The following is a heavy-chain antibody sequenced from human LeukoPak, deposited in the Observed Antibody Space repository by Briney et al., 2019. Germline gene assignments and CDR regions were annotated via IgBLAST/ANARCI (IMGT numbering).Heavy chain of an antibody. CDR3: ARLPVGWEQDY. D-gene: IGHD1-26*01. J-gene: IGHJ4*02. V-gene: IGHV4-34*01. Sequence: SETLSLTCAVYGGSFSGYYWSWIRQPPGKGPEWIGEINHSGSTNYNPSLKSRVTISVDTSKNQFSLKLSSVTAADTAVYYCARLPVGWEQDYWGQGTLVTVSS. CDR1: GGSFSGYY. CDR2: INHSGST.